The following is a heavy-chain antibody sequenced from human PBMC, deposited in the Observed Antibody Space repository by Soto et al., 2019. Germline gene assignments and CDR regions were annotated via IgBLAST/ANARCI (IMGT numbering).Heavy chain of an antibody. V-gene: IGHV4-39*02. CDR2: IYYRGTT. Sequence: QPQLQESGPGLVRPSETLSLTCTVSGGSISSSSYYWGWIRQPPGKGLEWIGNIYYRGTTYYNPSLKSRVTISVDTSKNQFSLKLASVTAADTAVYYCARDCGDYQFDYWGQGTLVTVSS. J-gene: IGHJ4*02. CDR1: GGSISSSSYY. CDR3: ARDCGDYQFDY. D-gene: IGHD4-17*01.